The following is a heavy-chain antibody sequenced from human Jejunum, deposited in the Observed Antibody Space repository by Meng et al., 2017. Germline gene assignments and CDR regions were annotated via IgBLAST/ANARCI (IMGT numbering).Heavy chain of an antibody. CDR2: MSPNSGNT. V-gene: IGHV1-8*01. CDR1: GYTFTSLD. Sequence: VRSGAEVKKPGASVKVSCKASGYTFTSLDINWVRQATGQGPEWMGWMSPNSGNTGYAQKFQGRVTMTRDTSINTAYMELSSLTSEDTAVYYCARGVTEGVDYWGQGTLVTVSS. D-gene: IGHD2-21*02. J-gene: IGHJ4*02. CDR3: ARGVTEGVDY.